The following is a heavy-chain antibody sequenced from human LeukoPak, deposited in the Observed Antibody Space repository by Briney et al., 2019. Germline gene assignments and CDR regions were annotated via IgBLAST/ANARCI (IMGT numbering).Heavy chain of an antibody. J-gene: IGHJ6*02. D-gene: IGHD2-2*01. Sequence: GGSLRLSCAASGFTFSNYWMHWVRHAPGKGLVWVSRINSDGSSTSYADSVKGRFTISRDNAKNTLYLQMNSLRAEDTAVYYCARDWHCSSTSCYADGMDVWGQGTTVTVSS. CDR1: GFTFSNYW. V-gene: IGHV3-74*01. CDR3: ARDWHCSSTSCYADGMDV. CDR2: INSDGSST.